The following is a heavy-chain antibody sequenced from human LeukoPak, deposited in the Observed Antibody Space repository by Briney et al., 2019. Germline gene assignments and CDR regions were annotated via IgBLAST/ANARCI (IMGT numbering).Heavy chain of an antibody. CDR3: ARDRGYYYDSSGYDHDAFDI. CDR2: IYYSGST. Sequence: SETLSLTCTVSGGSISSSSYYWGWIRQPPGKGLEWIGSIYYSGSTYYNPSLKSRVTISVDTSKNQFSLKLSSVTAADTAVYYCARDRGYYYDSSGYDHDAFDIWGQGTMVTVSS. V-gene: IGHV4-39*07. D-gene: IGHD3-22*01. CDR1: GGSISSSSYY. J-gene: IGHJ3*02.